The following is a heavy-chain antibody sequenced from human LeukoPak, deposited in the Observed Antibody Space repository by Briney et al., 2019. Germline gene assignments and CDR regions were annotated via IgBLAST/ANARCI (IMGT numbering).Heavy chain of an antibody. CDR1: GGSFSGYY. D-gene: IGHD3-9*01. J-gene: IGHJ4*02. Sequence: SETLSLTCAVYGGSFSGYYWSWIRQPPGKGLEWIGEINHSGSTNYNPSLKSRVTISVDTSKNQFSLKLSSVTAADTAVYYCARGLRYFDLRPTLRPPPRFDYWGQGTLVTVSS. V-gene: IGHV4-34*01. CDR3: ARGLRYFDLRPTLRPPPRFDY. CDR2: INHSGST.